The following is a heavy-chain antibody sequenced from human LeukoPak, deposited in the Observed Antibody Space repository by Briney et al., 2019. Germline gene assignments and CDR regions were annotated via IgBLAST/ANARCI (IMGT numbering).Heavy chain of an antibody. CDR2: ISAYNGNT. J-gene: IGHJ6*03. Sequence: ASVKVSCKASGYTFTSYGISWVRQAPGQGLEWMGWISAYNGNTNYAQKLQGRVTMTTDTSTSTAYMELRSLRSDDTAVYYCARDRPQYYYGSGSYYPREPEYYYYMDVWGKGTTVTVSS. V-gene: IGHV1-18*01. CDR3: ARDRPQYYYGSGSYYPREPEYYYYMDV. D-gene: IGHD3-10*01. CDR1: GYTFTSYG.